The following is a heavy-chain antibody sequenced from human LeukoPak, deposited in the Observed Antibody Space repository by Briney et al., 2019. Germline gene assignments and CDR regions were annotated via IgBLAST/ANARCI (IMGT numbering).Heavy chain of an antibody. CDR1: GGSFSGYY. CDR2: IHYSGST. CDR3: AREYCSGGSCYSYYYYNYMDV. V-gene: IGHV4-34*01. Sequence: SETLSLTCAVYGGSFSGYYWSWIRQPPGKGVEGSGGIHYSGSTNYNPSLKSRVTISVDTSKNQFSLQLTSVTAADTAVYYCAREYCSGGSCYSYYYYNYMDVWGKGTTVTVSS. D-gene: IGHD2-15*01. J-gene: IGHJ6*03.